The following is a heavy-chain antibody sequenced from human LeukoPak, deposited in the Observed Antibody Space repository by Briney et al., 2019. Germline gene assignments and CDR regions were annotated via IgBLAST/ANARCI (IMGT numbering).Heavy chain of an antibody. CDR2: ISAYNGNT. J-gene: IGHJ4*02. V-gene: IGHV1-18*01. Sequence: ASVNVSCKASGYTFTSFDVTWVRQAPGQGLEWMGWISAYNGNTNYAQKLQGRVTMTTDTSTSTAYMELRSLRSDDTAVYYCARTYGSGSYYNGLIDYWGQGTLVTVSS. CDR3: ARTYGSGSYYNGLIDY. CDR1: GYTFTSFD. D-gene: IGHD3-10*01.